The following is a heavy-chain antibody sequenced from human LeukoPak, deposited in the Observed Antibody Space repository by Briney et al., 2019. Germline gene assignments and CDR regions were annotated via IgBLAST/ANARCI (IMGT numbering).Heavy chain of an antibody. J-gene: IGHJ4*02. CDR3: ARDRGANTDMVTDFDY. CDR2: IIPILGIA. Sequence: GASVKVSCKASGGTFSSYAISWVRQAPGQGLEWMGRIIPILGIANYAQKFQGRVTITADKSTSTAYMELSSLRSEDTAVYYCARDRGANTDMVTDFDYWGQGTLVTVSS. V-gene: IGHV1-69*04. D-gene: IGHD5-18*01. CDR1: GGTFSSYA.